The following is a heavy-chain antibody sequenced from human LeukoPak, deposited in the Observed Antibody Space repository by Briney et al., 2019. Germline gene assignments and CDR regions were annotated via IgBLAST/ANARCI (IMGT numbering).Heavy chain of an antibody. CDR1: GFTFNNYW. Sequence: PGRSLRLSCAASGFTFNNYWMMWVRQAPGKGLEWVADIKYDSSDKFYVDSVKGRFTISRDNAQSSVYLQMNSLRADDTAIYYCARLMTEAGTYSYYFDNWGQGALVTVSS. D-gene: IGHD6-19*01. CDR2: IKYDSSDK. CDR3: ARLMTEAGTYSYYFDN. V-gene: IGHV3-7*01. J-gene: IGHJ4*02.